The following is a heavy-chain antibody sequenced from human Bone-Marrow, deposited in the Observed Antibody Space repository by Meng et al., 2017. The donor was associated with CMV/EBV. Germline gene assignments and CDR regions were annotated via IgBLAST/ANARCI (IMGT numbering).Heavy chain of an antibody. V-gene: IGHV3-33*01. CDR3: ARERWGVGNWFDP. D-gene: IGHD5-24*01. CDR2: VWYDGNKK. J-gene: IGHJ5*02. CDR1: GFTFSDYG. Sequence: GGSLRLSCAASGFTFSDYGMHWVRQAPGKGLEWVAVVWYDGNKKFYADSVKGRFTISRDNARNTVYLQMNNLRAEDTAVYYCARERWGVGNWFDPWGQGTLITVSS.